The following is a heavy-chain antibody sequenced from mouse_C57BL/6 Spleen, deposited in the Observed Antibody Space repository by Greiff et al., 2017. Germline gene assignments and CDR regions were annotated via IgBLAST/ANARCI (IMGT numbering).Heavy chain of an antibody. J-gene: IGHJ3*01. Sequence: QVQLQQSGAELVRPGASVTLSCKASGYTFTDYEMHWVKQTPVHGLEWIGAIDPETGGTAYNQKFKGKAILTADKASSTAYMALRSLTSEDSAVYYCTSKYCLFAYWGQGTLVTVSA. CDR2: IDPETGGT. D-gene: IGHD5-1-1*01. CDR3: TSKYCLFAY. CDR1: GYTFTDYE. V-gene: IGHV1-15*01.